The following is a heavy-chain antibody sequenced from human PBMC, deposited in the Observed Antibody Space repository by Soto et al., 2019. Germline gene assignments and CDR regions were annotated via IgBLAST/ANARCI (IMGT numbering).Heavy chain of an antibody. CDR3: AREGSYSAYNFAHGIQLWSFDF. Sequence: SATLSLTWTVSGGSINTFYWSWVRQPAGKGLEWIGRIFSSGSTIFNPSLESRVAMSVDTSKNHFSLNLSSVTAADMAVYYCAREGSYSAYNFAHGIQLWSFDFWGQGALVTVSS. CDR2: IFSSGST. D-gene: IGHD5-12*01. J-gene: IGHJ4*02. V-gene: IGHV4-4*07. CDR1: GGSINTFY.